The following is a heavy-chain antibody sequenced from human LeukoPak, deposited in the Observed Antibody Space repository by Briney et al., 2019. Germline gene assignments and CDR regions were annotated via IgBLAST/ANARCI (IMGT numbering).Heavy chain of an antibody. V-gene: IGHV4-39*01. D-gene: IGHD2-15*01. Sequence: PSETLSLTCTVSGGSISSSSDYWGWIRQPPGKGLEWIGSINYSGSTYYNPSLKSRVTISVDTSKNQFSLKLSSVTAADTAVYYCARKRVAATSLFDYWGQGTLVTVSS. CDR3: ARKRVAATSLFDY. CDR1: GGSISSSSDY. CDR2: INYSGST. J-gene: IGHJ4*02.